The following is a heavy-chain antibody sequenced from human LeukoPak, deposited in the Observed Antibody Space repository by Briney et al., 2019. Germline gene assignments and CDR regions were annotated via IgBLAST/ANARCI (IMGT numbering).Heavy chain of an antibody. CDR1: GGSIRSGDYY. CDR3: ARYCSSASCYAGFDY. D-gene: IGHD2-2*01. J-gene: IGHJ4*02. V-gene: IGHV4-30-4*01. Sequence: SETLSLTCTVSGGSIRSGDYYWSWIRQPPGKGLEWIGYIYYSGTTYYNPSLKSRVTISLDTPKNQFSLRLRSVTAADTAVYYCARYCSSASCYAGFDYWGQGALVTVSS. CDR2: IYYSGTT.